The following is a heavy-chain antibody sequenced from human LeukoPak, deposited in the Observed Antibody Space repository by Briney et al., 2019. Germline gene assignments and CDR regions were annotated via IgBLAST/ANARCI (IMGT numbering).Heavy chain of an antibody. J-gene: IGHJ3*02. V-gene: IGHV1-69*05. CDR2: IIPIFGTA. Sequence: EASVKVSCKASGGTFSSYAISWVRQAPGQGLEWMGRIIPIFGTANYAQKFQGRVTITTDEFTSTAYMELSSLRSEDTAVYYCARRHPWEWEDAFDIWGQGTMVTVSS. CDR3: ARRHPWEWEDAFDI. D-gene: IGHD1-26*01. CDR1: GGTFSSYA.